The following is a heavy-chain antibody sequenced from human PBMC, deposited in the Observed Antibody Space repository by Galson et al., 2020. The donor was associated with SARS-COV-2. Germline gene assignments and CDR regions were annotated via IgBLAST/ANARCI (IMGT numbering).Heavy chain of an antibody. D-gene: IGHD6-13*01. CDR1: GFTFDDYA. V-gene: IGHV3-9*01. Sequence: SLKISCAASGFTFDDYAMHWVRQAPGKGLEWVSGISWNSGSIGYADSVKGRFTISRDNAKNSLYLQMNSLRAEDTALYYCAKPHFSTPPHRIAAAFDYWGQGTLVTVSS. CDR3: AKPHFSTPPHRIAAAFDY. CDR2: ISWNSGSI. J-gene: IGHJ4*02.